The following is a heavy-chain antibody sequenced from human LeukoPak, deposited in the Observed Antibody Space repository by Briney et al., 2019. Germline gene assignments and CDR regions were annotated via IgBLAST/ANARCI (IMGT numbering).Heavy chain of an antibody. CDR2: ISYDGSNK. V-gene: IGHV3-30*18. CDR1: GFTFSNYW. J-gene: IGHJ3*02. D-gene: IGHD4-23*01. Sequence: GGSLRLSCAASGFTFSNYWMGWVRQAPGKGLEWVAVISYDGSNKYYADSVKGRFTMSRDNSKNTLYLQMNSLRAEDTAVYCCAKQWGNSRFAFDIWGQGTMVTVSS. CDR3: AKQWGNSRFAFDI.